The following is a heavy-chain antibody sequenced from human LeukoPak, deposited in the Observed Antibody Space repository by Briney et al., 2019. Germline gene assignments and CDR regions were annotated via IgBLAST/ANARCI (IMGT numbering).Heavy chain of an antibody. J-gene: IGHJ4*02. CDR2: IKQDGSEK. Sequence: GGSLRLSCAASGFTFSIYWMSWVRQAPGERLEWVANIKQDGSEKYYVDSVKGRFTISRDNAKNSLYLQMNSLRAEDTAVYYCARDENYDFWSGYYPDYWGQGTLVTVSS. CDR3: ARDENYDFWSGYYPDY. CDR1: GFTFSIYW. V-gene: IGHV3-7*01. D-gene: IGHD3-3*01.